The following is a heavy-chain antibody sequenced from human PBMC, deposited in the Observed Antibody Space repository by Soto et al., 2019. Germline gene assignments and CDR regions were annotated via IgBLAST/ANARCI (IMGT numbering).Heavy chain of an antibody. CDR2: INTIYGTA. V-gene: IGHV1-69*13. CDR3: ARGAYYYDSSCYRDWFDP. Sequence: GASVKVSCKASGGTFSSYAINWVRQAPGQGLEWMGGINTIYGTANYAQKFQGRVTITADESTSTAYMELSSLRSEDTAVYYCARGAYYYDSSCYRDWFDPWGPGTLVTVSS. D-gene: IGHD3-22*01. J-gene: IGHJ5*02. CDR1: GGTFSSYA.